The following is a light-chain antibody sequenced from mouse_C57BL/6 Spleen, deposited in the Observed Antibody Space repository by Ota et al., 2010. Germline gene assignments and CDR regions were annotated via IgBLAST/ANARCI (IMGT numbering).Light chain of an antibody. CDR1: QDXGTA. J-gene: IGKJ2*01. CDR2: WAS. V-gene: IGKV6-23*01. CDR3: QQYSSYPYT. Sequence: MTQSHKFMSTSVGDRVSITCKASQDXGTAVAWYQQKPGQSPKLLIYWASTRHTGVPDRFTGSGSGTDFTLTISNVQSEDLADYFCQQYSSYPYTFGGGTKLEIK.